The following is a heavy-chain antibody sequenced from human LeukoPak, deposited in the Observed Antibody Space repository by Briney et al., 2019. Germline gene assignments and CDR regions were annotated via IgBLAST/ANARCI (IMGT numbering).Heavy chain of an antibody. D-gene: IGHD1-26*01. Sequence: GGSLTLSCAASGFTFSSYGMHWVRQAPGKGLVWVAFIRYDGSDKYYAESVKGRFTISRDNSRNTLYLQMNSLRAEDTAVYYCAKADSGSYYGLGDYFDYWGQGTLVTVSS. V-gene: IGHV3-30*02. J-gene: IGHJ4*02. CDR2: IRYDGSDK. CDR3: AKADSGSYYGLGDYFDY. CDR1: GFTFSSYG.